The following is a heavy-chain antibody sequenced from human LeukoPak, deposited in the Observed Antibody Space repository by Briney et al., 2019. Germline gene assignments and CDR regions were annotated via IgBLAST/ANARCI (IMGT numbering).Heavy chain of an antibody. CDR3: ARRQGTTLSFDY. Sequence: SVKVSCKASGGTFSSYAISWVRQAPGQGLEWMGRIIPILGIANYAQKLQGRVTMTTDTSTSTAYMELRSLRFDDTAVYYCARRQGTTLSFDYWGQGTLVTVSS. V-gene: IGHV1-69*04. J-gene: IGHJ4*02. CDR2: IIPILGIA. CDR1: GGTFSSYA. D-gene: IGHD1-1*01.